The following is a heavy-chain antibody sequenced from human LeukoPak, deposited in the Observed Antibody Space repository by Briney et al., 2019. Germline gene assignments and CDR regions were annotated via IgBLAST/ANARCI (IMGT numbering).Heavy chain of an antibody. D-gene: IGHD4-23*01. J-gene: IGHJ5*02. CDR1: GGSISRITYF. V-gene: IGHV4-39*01. CDR2: IYFSGST. CDR3: ARHNYGGPANWFDP. Sequence: SETLSLTCTVSGGSISRITYFWGWVRQPPGRGLEWIGSIYFSGSTYYNPSLKSRVSISIDTSKNQISLKLSSVTAADTALYSCARHNYGGPANWFDPWGQGTLVTVSS.